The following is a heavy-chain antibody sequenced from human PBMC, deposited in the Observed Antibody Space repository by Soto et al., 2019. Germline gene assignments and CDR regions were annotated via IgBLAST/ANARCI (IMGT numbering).Heavy chain of an antibody. CDR3: ARQQSSGGYFDY. D-gene: IGHD3-10*01. V-gene: IGHV3-21*01. CDR2: ISSSSSYI. CDR1: GFTFSSYS. Sequence: EVQLVESGGGLVKPGGSLRLSCAASGFTFSSYSMNWVRQAPGKGLEWVSSISSSSSYIYYADSVKGRFTISRDNAKNPLYLQMNSLRAEDTAVYYCARQQSSGGYFDYWGQGTLVTVSS. J-gene: IGHJ4*02.